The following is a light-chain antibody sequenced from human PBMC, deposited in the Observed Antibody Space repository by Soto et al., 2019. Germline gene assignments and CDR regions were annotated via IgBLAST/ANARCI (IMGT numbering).Light chain of an antibody. Sequence: QSVLTQPPSVSGAPGQRVTISCTGSSSNIGAGYDVHWYQQLPGTAPKLLISGNNNRPSGVPERFSGSKSGTSASLAITGLQAQDEADYYCQSHARRLSGRVFGPGTQLTVL. CDR2: GNN. V-gene: IGLV1-40*01. J-gene: IGLJ3*02. CDR3: QSHARRLSGRV. CDR1: SSNIGAGYD.